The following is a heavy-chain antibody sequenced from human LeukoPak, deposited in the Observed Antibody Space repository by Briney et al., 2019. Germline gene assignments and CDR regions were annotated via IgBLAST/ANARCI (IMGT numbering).Heavy chain of an antibody. Sequence: SETLSLTCTVSGGSISSSNYYWDWIRQPPGKGLEWIGEINHSGSTNYNPSLKSRVTISVDTSKNQFSLKLSSVTAADTAVYYCARHSSGWYFDSYWGQGTLVTVSS. CDR1: GGSISSSNYY. CDR3: ARHSSGWYFDSY. D-gene: IGHD6-19*01. CDR2: INHSGST. V-gene: IGHV4-39*01. J-gene: IGHJ4*02.